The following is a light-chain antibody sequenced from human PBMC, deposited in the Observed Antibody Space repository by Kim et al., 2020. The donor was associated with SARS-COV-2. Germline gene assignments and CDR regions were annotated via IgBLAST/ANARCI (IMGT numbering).Light chain of an antibody. Sequence: EIVMTQSPATLSVSPGERATLSCRASQSVSSNLAWYQQKPGQAPRLLIHGASTRATGIPARFSGSGSGTEFTLTISSLQSEDFAVYYCQQYNNWPSFTFGPGTKVDIK. V-gene: IGKV3-15*01. CDR1: QSVSSN. CDR3: QQYNNWPSFT. J-gene: IGKJ3*01. CDR2: GAS.